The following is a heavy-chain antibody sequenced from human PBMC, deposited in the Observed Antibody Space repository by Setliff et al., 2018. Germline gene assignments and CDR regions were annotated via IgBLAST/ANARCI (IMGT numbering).Heavy chain of an antibody. V-gene: IGHV3-48*03. CDR2: ISSSGSTI. D-gene: IGHD5-12*01. J-gene: IGHJ4*02. CDR3: ARDPVPPWLPLDY. CDR1: GFTFSSYE. Sequence: GGSLRLSCAASGFTFSSYEMNWVRQAPGKGLEWVSYISSSGSTIYYADSVKGRFTISRDNAKNSLYLQMNSLRAEDTAVYYCARDPVPPWLPLDYWGQGTLVTGLL.